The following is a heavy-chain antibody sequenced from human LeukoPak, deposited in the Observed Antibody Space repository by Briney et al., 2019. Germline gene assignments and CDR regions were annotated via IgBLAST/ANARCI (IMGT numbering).Heavy chain of an antibody. D-gene: IGHD5-12*01. CDR1: GGSISSYY. J-gene: IGHJ4*02. CDR2: IYASGST. V-gene: IGHV4-4*09. CDR3: ARRATMLAGGYFDY. Sequence: SETLSLTCTVSGGSISSYYWSWIRQPPGRELEWVGYIYASGSTTYNPSLKSRVAISIDTSKNQFSLRLSSVTAADTAVYYCARRATMLAGGYFDYWGQGTLVSVSS.